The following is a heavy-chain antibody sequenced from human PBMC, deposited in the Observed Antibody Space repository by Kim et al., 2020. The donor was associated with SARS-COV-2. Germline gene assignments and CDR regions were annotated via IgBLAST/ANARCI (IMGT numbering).Heavy chain of an antibody. V-gene: IGHV3-30*01. CDR3: ARGAAGSYYYGMDV. D-gene: IGHD3-10*01. J-gene: IGHJ6*02. Sequence: ADSGKGRFTTSRDNSKNTLYLRMNSLRAEDTAVYYCARGAAGSYYYGMDVWGQGTTVTVSS.